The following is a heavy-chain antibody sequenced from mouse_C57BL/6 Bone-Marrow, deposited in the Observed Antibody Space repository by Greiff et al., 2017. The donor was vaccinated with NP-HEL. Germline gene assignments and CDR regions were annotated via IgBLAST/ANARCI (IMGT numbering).Heavy chain of an antibody. CDR2: INPNNGGT. J-gene: IGHJ2*01. V-gene: IGHV1-26*01. CDR3: ARGRENFDY. CDR1: GYTFTDYY. Sequence: EVKLQQSGPELVKPGASVKISCKASGYTFTDYYMNWVKQSHGKSLEWIGDINPNNGGTSYNQKFKGKATLTVDKSSSTAYMELRSLTSEDSAVYYCARGRENFDYWGQGTTLTVSS.